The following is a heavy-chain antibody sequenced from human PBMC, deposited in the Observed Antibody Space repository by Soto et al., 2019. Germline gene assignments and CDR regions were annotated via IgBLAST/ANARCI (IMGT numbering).Heavy chain of an antibody. CDR2: ISGSGGST. CDR3: AKDLGVVVVAETY. J-gene: IGHJ4*02. D-gene: IGHD2-15*01. CDR1: GFTFSSYA. Sequence: EVQLLESGGGLVQPGGSLRLSCAASGFTFSSYAMSWVRQAPGKGLEWVSAISGSGGSTYYADSVKGRFTISRDNSKNTRYLQMNSLRAEDTAVYYCAKDLGVVVVAETYWGQGTLVTVSS. V-gene: IGHV3-23*01.